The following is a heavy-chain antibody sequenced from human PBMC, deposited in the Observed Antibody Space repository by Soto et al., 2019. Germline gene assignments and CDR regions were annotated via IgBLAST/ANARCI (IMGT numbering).Heavy chain of an antibody. J-gene: IGHJ5*02. V-gene: IGHV4-59*08. CDR1: GDSISSYG. Sequence: QVQLQESGPGLVKPSETLSLTCTVSGDSISSYGWSWIRQSPEKGLEWIGYIYYTGSTNYNPSLKSRVTTSVDTSKNQFSLKLSSVTAADTAVYDCARHDSGNYHVRLDPWGQGTLVTVSS. CDR2: IYYTGST. D-gene: IGHD3-22*01. CDR3: ARHDSGNYHVRLDP.